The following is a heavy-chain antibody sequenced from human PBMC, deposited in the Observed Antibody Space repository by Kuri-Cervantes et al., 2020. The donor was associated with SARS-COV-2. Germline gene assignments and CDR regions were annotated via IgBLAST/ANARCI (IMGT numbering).Heavy chain of an antibody. CDR3: AKDGGI. V-gene: IGHV3-23*01. CDR1: GFTFSHYW. CDR2: ISGSGGST. D-gene: IGHD3-16*01. J-gene: IGHJ3*02. Sequence: ESLKISCAASGFTFSHYWLGWVRQAPGKGLEWVSAISGSGGSTYYADSVKGRFTISRDNSKNTLYLQMNSLRAEDTAVYYCAKDGGIWGQGTMVTVSS.